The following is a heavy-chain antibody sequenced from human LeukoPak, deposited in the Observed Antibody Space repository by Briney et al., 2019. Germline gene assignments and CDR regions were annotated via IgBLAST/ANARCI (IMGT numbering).Heavy chain of an antibody. J-gene: IGHJ5*02. CDR1: GGSFSGYY. CDR2: INHSGST. Sequence: PSETLSLTCAVYGGSFSGYYWSWIRQPPGKGLEGIGEINHSGSTNYNPSLKSRVTISVDTSKNQFSLKLSSVTAADTVVYYCARSPRYYYGSGSYRFDPWGQGTLVTVSS. CDR3: ARSPRYYYGSGSYRFDP. V-gene: IGHV4-34*01. D-gene: IGHD3-10*01.